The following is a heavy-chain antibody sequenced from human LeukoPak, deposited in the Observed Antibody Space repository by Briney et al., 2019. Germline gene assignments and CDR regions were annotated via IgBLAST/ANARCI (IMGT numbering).Heavy chain of an antibody. D-gene: IGHD1-26*01. Sequence: GGSLRLSCAASGLTFSSYWMSWVRQAPGRGLEWVAYIKQDGSEKYYVDSVKGRFTISRDNAESSLYLQMNSLRAEDSAVYYCARVGLEGATTIRSSDYWGQGTLVTVSS. CDR1: GLTFSSYW. J-gene: IGHJ4*02. CDR3: ARVGLEGATTIRSSDY. V-gene: IGHV3-7*01. CDR2: IKQDGSEK.